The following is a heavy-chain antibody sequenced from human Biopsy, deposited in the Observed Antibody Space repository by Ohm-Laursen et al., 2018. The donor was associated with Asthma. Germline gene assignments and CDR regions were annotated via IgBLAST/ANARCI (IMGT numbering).Heavy chain of an antibody. CDR1: GYIFNSAG. J-gene: IGHJ6*02. Sequence: GASVKVSCKASGYIFNSAGITWVRQAPGQGLEWMGWISVYNGSTKVAQKLQDRVTMITDTSTSTAYMELRSLRSDDTAVYFCARAVDYSHYYGIDVWGQGTTVTV. V-gene: IGHV1-18*01. CDR2: ISVYNGST. D-gene: IGHD3-10*01. CDR3: ARAVDYSHYYGIDV.